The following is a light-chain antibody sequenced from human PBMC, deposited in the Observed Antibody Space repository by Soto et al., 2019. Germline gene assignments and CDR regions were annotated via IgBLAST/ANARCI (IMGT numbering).Light chain of an antibody. CDR3: QQYNNWPPMA. CDR2: GAS. V-gene: IGKV3-15*01. CDR1: QSVSSN. J-gene: IGKJ1*01. Sequence: EIVMTQSPATLSVSPGERATLSCRASQSVSSNLAWYQQKPGQAPSLLIYGASTRATAIPARFSGSGSGTEFTLTISSLQSEDFAVYYCQQYNNWPPMAFGQGTKVEIK.